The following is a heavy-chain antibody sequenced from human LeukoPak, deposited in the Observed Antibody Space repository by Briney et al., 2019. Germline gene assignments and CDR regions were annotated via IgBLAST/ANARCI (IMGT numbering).Heavy chain of an antibody. V-gene: IGHV3-48*04. CDR3: ARVYYGDYVVY. CDR1: GFTFSSYS. J-gene: IGHJ4*02. D-gene: IGHD4-17*01. Sequence: PGGSLRLSCAASGFTFSSYSMNWVRQAPGKGLEWVSYISSSGSTIYYADSVKGRFTISRDNAKNSLYLQMNSLRAEDTAVYYCARVYYGDYVVYWGQGTLVTVSS. CDR2: ISSSGSTI.